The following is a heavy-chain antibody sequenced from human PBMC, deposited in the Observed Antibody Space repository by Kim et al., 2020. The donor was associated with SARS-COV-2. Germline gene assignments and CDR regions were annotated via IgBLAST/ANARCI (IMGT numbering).Heavy chain of an antibody. CDR3: ARDLYDEQQLVFDY. CDR2: ISYDGSNK. D-gene: IGHD6-13*01. CDR1: GFTFSSYA. V-gene: IGHV3-30*04. J-gene: IGHJ4*02. Sequence: GGSLRLSCAASGFTFSSYAMHWVRQAPGKGLEWVAVISYDGSNKYYADSVKGRFTISRDNSKNTLYLQMNSLRAEDTAVYYCARDLYDEQQLVFDYWGQGTLVTVSS.